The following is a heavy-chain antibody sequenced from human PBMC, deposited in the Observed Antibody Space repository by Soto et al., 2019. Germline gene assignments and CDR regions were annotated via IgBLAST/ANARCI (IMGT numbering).Heavy chain of an antibody. J-gene: IGHJ6*02. D-gene: IGHD2-15*01. CDR2: INPNSGGT. V-gene: IGHV1-2*02. CDR1: GYTFTVYY. CDR3: ARDERDVGVVAATPYYYYGMDV. Sequence: XSVKISCKASGYTFTVYYMHWVRQAPGQGLEWMGGINPNSGGTNYAQKFQGRVTMTRDTSISTAYMELSRLRSDDTAGYYGARDERDVGVVAATPYYYYGMDVWGQGSTVTVSS.